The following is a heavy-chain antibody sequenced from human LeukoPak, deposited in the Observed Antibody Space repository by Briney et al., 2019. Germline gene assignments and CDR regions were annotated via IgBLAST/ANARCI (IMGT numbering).Heavy chain of an antibody. Sequence: SETLSLTCAVYGGSFSGYYWSWIRQPPGKGLEWIGEINHSGSTNYNPSLKSRVTISEDTSKNQFSLELSSVTAADTAVYYCARGLDYHFDYWGQGTLVTVSS. CDR2: INHSGST. J-gene: IGHJ4*02. CDR3: ARGLDYHFDY. CDR1: GGSFSGYY. V-gene: IGHV4-34*01. D-gene: IGHD4/OR15-4a*01.